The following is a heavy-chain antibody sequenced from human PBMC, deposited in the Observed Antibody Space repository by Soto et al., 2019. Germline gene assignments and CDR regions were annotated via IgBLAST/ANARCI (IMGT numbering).Heavy chain of an antibody. CDR2: VSGYTGNT. J-gene: IGHJ4*01. CDR3: ARDLGAKVYY. Sequence: QLVQSGAEVKKPGASVKVSCKASGYTFTSHGISWVRQAPGQGLEWMGWVSGYTGNTNYAQKFQGRVTMTTDTSTTTAYMELGRLTSEDTAVYYCARDLGAKVYYWGQGTLVTVSS. D-gene: IGHD3-16*01. CDR1: GYTFTSHG. V-gene: IGHV1-18*01.